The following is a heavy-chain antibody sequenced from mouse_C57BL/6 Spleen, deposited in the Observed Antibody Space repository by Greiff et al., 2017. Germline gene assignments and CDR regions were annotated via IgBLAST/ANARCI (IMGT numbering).Heavy chain of an antibody. Sequence: VKLMESGPELVKPGASVKISCKASGYAFSSSWMNWVKQRPGKGLEWIGRIYPGDGDTNYNGKFKGKATLTADKSSSTAYMQLSSLTSEDSAVYFCARSWEYYDYWGEGSTRTVYS. CDR2: IYPGDGDT. D-gene: IGHD4-1*01. CDR3: ARSWEYYDY. J-gene: IGHJ2*01. CDR1: GYAFSSSW. V-gene: IGHV1-82*01.